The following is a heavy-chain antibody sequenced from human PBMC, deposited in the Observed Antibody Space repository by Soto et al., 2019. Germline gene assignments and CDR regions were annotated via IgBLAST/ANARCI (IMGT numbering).Heavy chain of an antibody. Sequence: SETLSLTCTVSGGSISSYYWSWIRQPPGKGLEWIVYIYYCGSTNYIPSLKSRVTISVDTSKNQFSLKLSSVTAADTAVYYCARSDRNVGIAAGGYYYYYGMDVWGQGTTVTVSS. J-gene: IGHJ6*02. CDR1: GGSISSYY. CDR2: IYYCGST. CDR3: ARSDRNVGIAAGGYYYYYGMDV. D-gene: IGHD6-13*01. V-gene: IGHV4-59*01.